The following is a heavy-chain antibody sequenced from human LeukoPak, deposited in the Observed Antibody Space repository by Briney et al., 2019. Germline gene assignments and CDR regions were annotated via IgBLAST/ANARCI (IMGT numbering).Heavy chain of an antibody. CDR1: GFTFSSYS. J-gene: IGHJ4*02. CDR3: ARDSGGSIEPNDY. D-gene: IGHD3-16*01. CDR2: ISSSSYI. V-gene: IGHV3-21*01. Sequence: SGGSLRLSCAASGFTFSSYSMNWVRQAPGKGLEWVSSISSSSYIYYADSVKGRFTISRDNAKNSLYLQMNSLRAEDTAVYYCARDSGGSIEPNDYWGQGTLVTVSS.